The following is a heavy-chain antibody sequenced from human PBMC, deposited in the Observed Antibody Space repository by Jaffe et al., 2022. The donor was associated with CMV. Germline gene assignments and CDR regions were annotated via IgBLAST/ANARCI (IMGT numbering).Heavy chain of an antibody. CDR2: IAGRGSVV. V-gene: IGHV3-48*03. Sequence: VQVVEYGGDLVQPGGSLRLSCAVSTLTFSVSDMSWVRQAPGKGLEWISFIAGRGSVVYYADSVKGRFTISRDDAKNSLYLQMNSLRAEDTAVYYCVRGHFSDWGQGTRVTVSS. J-gene: IGHJ4*02. CDR1: TLTFSVSD. CDR3: VRGHFSD.